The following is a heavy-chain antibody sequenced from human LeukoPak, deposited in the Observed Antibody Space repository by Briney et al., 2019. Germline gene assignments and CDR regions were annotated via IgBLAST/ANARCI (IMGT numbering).Heavy chain of an antibody. J-gene: IGHJ6*03. Sequence: SETLSLTCTVSGGSISNYFWSWIRQPAGRGLEWIGRVYTSGSTNYNPSLKSRVIMSVDTSKNQFSLKVTSVAAADTAVYYCARGLGGYDYYYYYYMDVWGKGTTVTISS. V-gene: IGHV4-4*07. CDR1: GGSISNYF. D-gene: IGHD5-12*01. CDR2: VYTSGST. CDR3: ARGLGGYDYYYYYYMDV.